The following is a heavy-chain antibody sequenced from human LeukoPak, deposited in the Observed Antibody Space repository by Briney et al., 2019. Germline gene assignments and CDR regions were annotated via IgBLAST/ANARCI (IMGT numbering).Heavy chain of an antibody. V-gene: IGHV3-48*03. CDR1: GFTFSSYE. D-gene: IGHD2-15*01. J-gene: IGHJ5*02. CDR2: ISSSGSTI. CDR3: AKVAPQLWFDP. Sequence: GGSLRLSCAASGFTFSSYEMNWVRQAPGKGLEWVSYISSSGSTIYYADSVKGRFTISRDNSKNTLYLQMNSLRAEDTAVYYCAKVAPQLWFDPWGQGTLVTVSS.